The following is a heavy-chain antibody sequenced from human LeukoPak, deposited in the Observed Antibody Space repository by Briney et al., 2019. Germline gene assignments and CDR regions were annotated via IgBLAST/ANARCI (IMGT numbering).Heavy chain of an antibody. J-gene: IGHJ3*02. CDR3: VKEHVDRAFTRSFEI. CDR1: GFTFRTYA. V-gene: IGHV3-23*01. D-gene: IGHD3-10*01. CDR2: ISDTRT. Sequence: GGSLRLSCSASGFTFRTYAMAWVRQAPGKGLEWVSAISDTRTYYADAVKGRFTISRDNSKNTVFLQMNSLRAEDTAVYYCVKEHVDRAFTRSFEIWGQGTVVTVSS.